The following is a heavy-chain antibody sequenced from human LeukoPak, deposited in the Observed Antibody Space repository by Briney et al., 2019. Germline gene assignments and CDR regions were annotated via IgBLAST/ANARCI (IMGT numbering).Heavy chain of an antibody. CDR1: GGSFSGYY. CDR3: ARVGYYYGSGSPP. J-gene: IGHJ5*02. Sequence: PSETLSLTCAVYGGSFSGYYWSWIRQPPGKGLEWIGEINHSGSTNYNPSLKSRVTISVDTSKNQFSLKLSSVTAADTAVYYCARVGYYYGSGSPPWGQGTLVTVSS. V-gene: IGHV4-34*01. CDR2: INHSGST. D-gene: IGHD3-10*01.